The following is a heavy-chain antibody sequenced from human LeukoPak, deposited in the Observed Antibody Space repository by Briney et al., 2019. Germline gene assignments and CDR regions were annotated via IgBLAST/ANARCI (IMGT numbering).Heavy chain of an antibody. Sequence: SETLSLTCTVSGGSISSYYWSWIRQPPGKGLEWIGYIYYSGSTNYNPSLKSRVTISVDTSKNQFSLKLSSVTAADTAVYYCARSPLYSGDYRFDHWGQGTLVTVSS. J-gene: IGHJ4*02. V-gene: IGHV4-59*01. D-gene: IGHD4-17*01. CDR3: ARSPLYSGDYRFDH. CDR2: IYYSGST. CDR1: GGSISSYY.